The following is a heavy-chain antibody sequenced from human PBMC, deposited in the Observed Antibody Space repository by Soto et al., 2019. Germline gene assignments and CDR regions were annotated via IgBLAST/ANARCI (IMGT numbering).Heavy chain of an antibody. CDR2: ISGSGGST. V-gene: IGHV3-23*01. D-gene: IGHD1-20*01. CDR1: GFTFSSYA. J-gene: IGHJ6*04. Sequence: GGSLRLSCAASGFTFSSYAMTWVRQAPGKGLEWVSAISGSGGSTYYADSVKGRFTISRDNSMDTLYLQMSSLRAEDTAVYYCAKTGLLRYYYYFGMDVWGKGTTVTVSS. CDR3: AKTGLLRYYYYFGMDV.